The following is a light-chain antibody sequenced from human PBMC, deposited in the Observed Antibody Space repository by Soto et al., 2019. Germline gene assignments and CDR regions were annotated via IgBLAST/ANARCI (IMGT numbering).Light chain of an antibody. V-gene: IGLV2-23*01. J-gene: IGLJ3*02. CDR2: EGS. CDR1: SSDVGSYNL. CDR3: CSYAQANSWV. Sequence: QSVLTQPASVSGSPGQSITISCTGTSSDVGSYNLVSWYQQHPAKAPKLMIYEGSQRPSGVSNRFSGSKSGNTASLTMSGLQDEDEADYFCCSYAQANSWVFGGGTKLTVL.